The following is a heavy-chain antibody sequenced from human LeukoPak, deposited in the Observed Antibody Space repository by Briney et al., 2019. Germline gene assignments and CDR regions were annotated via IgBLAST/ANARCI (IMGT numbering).Heavy chain of an antibody. D-gene: IGHD3-9*01. J-gene: IGHJ4*02. Sequence: TXTXAWMNWVRQAPGKGLEWVGRIKSKADGETTDYAAPVKGRFTFSRDDSKNMLYLQMNGLKSEDTAVYYCSTLTSRYLPDSWGQGTLVTVSS. CDR3: STLTSRYLPDS. CDR1: TXTXAW. V-gene: IGHV3-15*07. CDR2: IKSKADGETT.